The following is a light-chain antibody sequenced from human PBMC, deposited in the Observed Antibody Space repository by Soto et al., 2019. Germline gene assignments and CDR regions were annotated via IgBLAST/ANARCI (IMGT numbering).Light chain of an antibody. CDR3: QQRSNWPRIT. J-gene: IGKJ5*01. Sequence: DIVLTQSRATLSVYPGERATLSCRASQSVSSNLAWYQQKPGQAPRLLIYDASSRAAGIPARFSGSGSGTDFTLTISSLEPEDLAIYDGQQRSNWPRITFGQGTRLEIK. CDR1: QSVSSN. CDR2: DAS. V-gene: IGKV3-11*01.